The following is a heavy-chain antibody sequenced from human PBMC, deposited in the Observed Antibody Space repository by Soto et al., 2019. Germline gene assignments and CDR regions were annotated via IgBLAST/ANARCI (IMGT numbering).Heavy chain of an antibody. D-gene: IGHD3-10*01. Sequence: GGALRLSCAASGFTFRNYAMNWVRQAPGKGLEWVSSISGGGDSRKYVDSVKGRFTISRDNSKNTLYLQMNSLRAEDTAVYYCAKDLFTMVRLFDSWGQGTLVTVSS. CDR3: AKDLFTMVRLFDS. J-gene: IGHJ4*02. V-gene: IGHV3-23*01. CDR1: GFTFRNYA. CDR2: ISGGGDSR.